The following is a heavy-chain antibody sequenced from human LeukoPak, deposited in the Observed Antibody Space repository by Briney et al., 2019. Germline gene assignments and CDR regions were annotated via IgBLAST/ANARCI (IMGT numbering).Heavy chain of an antibody. J-gene: IGHJ4*02. Sequence: ASVKVSCKASGYTFNGYYMHWVRQAPGQGLEWMGRINPNSGGTNYAQKFQGRVTMTRDTSISTAYMELSRLRSDDTAVYYCARDIITMVRGVMKPFDYWGQGTLVTVSS. V-gene: IGHV1-2*06. CDR3: ARDIITMVRGVMKPFDY. CDR1: GYTFNGYY. CDR2: INPNSGGT. D-gene: IGHD3-10*01.